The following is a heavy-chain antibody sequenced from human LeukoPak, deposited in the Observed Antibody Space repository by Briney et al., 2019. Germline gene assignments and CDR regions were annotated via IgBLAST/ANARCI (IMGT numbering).Heavy chain of an antibody. Sequence: GGSLRLSCAASGFTFSSYGMHWVRQAPGKGLEWVAVIWYDGSNKYYADSVKGRFTISRDNSKNTLYLQMNSLRAEDTAVYYCAKANIVVVVAATLIPYDYWGQGTLVTVSS. V-gene: IGHV3-33*06. CDR3: AKANIVVVVAATLIPYDY. CDR1: GFTFSSYG. D-gene: IGHD2-15*01. J-gene: IGHJ4*02. CDR2: IWYDGSNK.